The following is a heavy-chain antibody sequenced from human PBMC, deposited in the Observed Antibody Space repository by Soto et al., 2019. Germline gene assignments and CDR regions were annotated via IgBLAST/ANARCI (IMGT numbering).Heavy chain of an antibody. CDR1: GFTFSSYD. CDR3: ARGGYCTNGVCHRYYYDMDV. V-gene: IGHV3-13*01. CDR2: IGTAGHT. D-gene: IGHD2-8*01. Sequence: GGSLRLSCAASGFTFSSYDMHWVRQATGKGLEWVSAIGTAGHTYYPGSVKGRFTISRENAKNSLYLQMNSLRAEDTAVYYCARGGYCTNGVCHRYYYDMDVWGLDTTVTVS. J-gene: IGHJ6*02.